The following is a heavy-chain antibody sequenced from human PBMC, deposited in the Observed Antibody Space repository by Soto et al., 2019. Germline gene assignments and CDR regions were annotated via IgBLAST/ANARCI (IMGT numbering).Heavy chain of an antibody. Sequence: QVQLQQWGAGLLKPSETLSLTCAVYGGSFSGYHWSWIRQPPGKGLEWIGEIDDGGATKYHPSLKRRVTISVDTSRKYLSLKLRSVTAADTAVYYCERNDYGDYQPVHWGQGGLVTVSS. CDR3: ERNDYGDYQPVH. CDR2: IDDGGAT. J-gene: IGHJ4*02. V-gene: IGHV4-34*01. CDR1: GGSFSGYH. D-gene: IGHD4-17*01.